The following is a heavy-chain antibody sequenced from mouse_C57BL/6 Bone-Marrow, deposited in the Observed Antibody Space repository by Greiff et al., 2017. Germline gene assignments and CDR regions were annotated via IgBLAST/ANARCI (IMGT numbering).Heavy chain of an antibody. CDR1: GFNIKNTY. J-gene: IGHJ3*01. CDR3: DRGYGSRAWFAY. Sequence: VHVKQSVAELVRPGASVKLSCTASGFNIKNTYMHWVKQRPEQGLEWIGRIDPANGNTKYAPKFQGKATITADTSSNTAYLQLSSLTSEDTAIYYCDRGYGSRAWFAYWGQGTLVTVSA. V-gene: IGHV14-3*01. D-gene: IGHD1-1*01. CDR2: IDPANGNT.